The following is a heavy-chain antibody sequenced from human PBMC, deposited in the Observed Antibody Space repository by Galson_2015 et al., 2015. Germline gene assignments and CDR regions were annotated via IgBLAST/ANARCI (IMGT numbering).Heavy chain of an antibody. CDR3: ARQLNGDYVDY. D-gene: IGHD4-17*01. Sequence: QSGAEVIKPGESLRISCTGSRCSFTFYWVTWVRQMPGKGLEWMGWIAPSDSYTNYSPSFQGYVTISADKTISTAYLQWSSLKASDTAMYYCARQLNGDYVDYWGQASLVTVSS. V-gene: IGHV5-10-1*01. CDR1: RCSFTFYW. CDR2: IAPSDSYT. J-gene: IGHJ4*02.